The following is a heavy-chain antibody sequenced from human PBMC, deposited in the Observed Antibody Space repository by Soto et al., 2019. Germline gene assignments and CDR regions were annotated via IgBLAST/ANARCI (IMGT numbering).Heavy chain of an antibody. CDR1: GGSITSSSYY. CDR3: ATQEVGGSYVYTFDP. V-gene: IGHV4-39*01. Sequence: QLHLRESGPGLVKPSETLSLTCTVSGGSITSSSYYWGWIRQPPGKGLEWIGSIYYSGSTYYNPSLKSRVTLPXXXSXXQFSLKLSSVTAADTAVYYCATQEVGGSYVYTFDPWGQGTLVTVSS. J-gene: IGHJ5*02. D-gene: IGHD1-26*01. CDR2: IYYSGST.